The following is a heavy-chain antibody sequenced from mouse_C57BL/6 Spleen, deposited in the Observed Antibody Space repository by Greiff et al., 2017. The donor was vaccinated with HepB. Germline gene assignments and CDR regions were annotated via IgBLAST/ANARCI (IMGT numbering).Heavy chain of an antibody. CDR1: GYTFTSYW. CDR2: INPSSGYT. V-gene: IGHV1-7*01. J-gene: IGHJ2*01. Sequence: VMLVEPGAELAKPGASVKLSCKASGYTFTSYWMHWVKQRPGQGLEWIGYINPSSGYTKYNQKFKDKATLTADKSSSTAYMQLSSLTYADSAFFYCARCEGYYFDYWGQGTTLTVSS. CDR3: ARCEGYYFDY.